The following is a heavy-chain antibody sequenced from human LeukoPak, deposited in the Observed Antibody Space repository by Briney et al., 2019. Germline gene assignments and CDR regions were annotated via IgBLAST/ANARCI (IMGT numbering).Heavy chain of an antibody. CDR1: GSTFSAYW. D-gene: IGHD6-13*01. J-gene: IGHJ4*02. V-gene: IGHV3-20*04. CDR2: INWNGGST. Sequence: PGGSLRLSCAASGSTFSAYWMTWVRQAPGKGLEWVSGINWNGGSTGYADSVKGRFTISRDNAKNSLYLQMNSLRAEDTALYYCARLMGSSWFGYWGQGTLVTVSS. CDR3: ARLMGSSWFGY.